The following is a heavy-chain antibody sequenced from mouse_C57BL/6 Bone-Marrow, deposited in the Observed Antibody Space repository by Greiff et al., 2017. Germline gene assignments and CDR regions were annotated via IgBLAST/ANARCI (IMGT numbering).Heavy chain of an antibody. J-gene: IGHJ1*03. Sequence: QVQLQQSGAELARPGASVKLSCKASGYTFTSYGISWVKQRTGQGLEWIGEIYPRSGNTYYNEKFKGKATLTADKSSSTAYMELRSLTSEDSAVYFCARWPIYYYGSSYSYWYFDGWGTGTTVTVSA. V-gene: IGHV1-81*01. CDR3: ARWPIYYYGSSYSYWYFDG. CDR1: GYTFTSYG. CDR2: IYPRSGNT. D-gene: IGHD1-1*01.